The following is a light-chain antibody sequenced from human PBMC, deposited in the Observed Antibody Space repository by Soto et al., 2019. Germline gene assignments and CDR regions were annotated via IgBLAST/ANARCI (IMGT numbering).Light chain of an antibody. V-gene: IGKV1-17*01. CDR1: QYIYNY. CDR2: AAS. CDR3: QQLKSYPIT. J-gene: IGKJ5*01. Sequence: DIQMTQSPSSLSASVGDRVTINCRASQYIYNYLSWYQKKPGKAPKLLIYAASTLQSGVPSRFSGSASGTEFTLTISSLQPEDFATYYCQQLKSYPITFGQGTRLEIK.